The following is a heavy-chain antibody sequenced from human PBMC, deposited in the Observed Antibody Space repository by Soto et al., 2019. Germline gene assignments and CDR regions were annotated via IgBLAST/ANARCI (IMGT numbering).Heavy chain of an antibody. V-gene: IGHV1-69*13. Sequence: LVKVACKASGGTFSSYAISWVRQAPGQGLEWMGGIIPISGTANYAQKFQGRVTITADESTSTAYMELSSLRSEDTAVYYCARSQGSSTSLEIYYYYYYGMDVWGQGTTVTVSS. CDR1: GGTFSSYA. J-gene: IGHJ6*02. CDR3: ARSQGSSTSLEIYYYYYYGMDV. CDR2: IIPISGTA. D-gene: IGHD2-2*01.